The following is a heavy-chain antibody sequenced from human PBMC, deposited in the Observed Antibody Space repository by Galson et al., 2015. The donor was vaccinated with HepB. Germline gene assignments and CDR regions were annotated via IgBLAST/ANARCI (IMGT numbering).Heavy chain of an antibody. J-gene: IGHJ6*02. CDR1: GFTVSSNY. CDR2: IYSGGST. D-gene: IGHD5-18*01. V-gene: IGHV3-66*01. Sequence: SLRLSCAASGFTVSSNYMSWVRQAPGKGLEWVSVIYSGGSTYYADSVKGRFTISRDNSKNTLYLQMNSLRAEDTAVYYCARARGYSYGYGMDVWGQGTTVTVSS. CDR3: ARARGYSYGYGMDV.